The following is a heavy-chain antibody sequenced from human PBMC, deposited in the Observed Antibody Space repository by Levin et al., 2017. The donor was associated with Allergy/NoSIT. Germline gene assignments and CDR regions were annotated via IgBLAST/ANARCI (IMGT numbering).Heavy chain of an antibody. J-gene: IGHJ3*02. V-gene: IGHV1-69*08. D-gene: IGHD3-22*01. CDR3: AREHHYDDEMSGAFDI. CDR2: IIPNLGAP. Sequence: RASVKVSCKASGGSFYSYTLNWVRQAPGQGLEWMGRIIPNLGAPMYAQRFQGRVTITADIRARTVYMELSSLRVEDTAVYYCAREHHYDDEMSGAFDIWGQGTVVTVSS. CDR1: GGSFYSYT.